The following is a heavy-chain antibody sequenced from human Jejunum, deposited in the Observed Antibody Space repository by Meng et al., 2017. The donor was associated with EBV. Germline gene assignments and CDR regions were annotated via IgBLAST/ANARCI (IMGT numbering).Heavy chain of an antibody. CDR3: AKDEAVGF. CDR1: LFTCSDYT. Sequence: EVQLVESGGGLVKLGGSLRLSCAASLFTCSDYTMNWVRQAPGKGLEWVSSISSRSSYIYYADSVKGRFTISRDNGENALYLQMNSLRDEDTAVYYCAKDEAVGFWGQGTLVTVSS. CDR2: ISSRSSYI. V-gene: IGHV3-21*01. J-gene: IGHJ4*02.